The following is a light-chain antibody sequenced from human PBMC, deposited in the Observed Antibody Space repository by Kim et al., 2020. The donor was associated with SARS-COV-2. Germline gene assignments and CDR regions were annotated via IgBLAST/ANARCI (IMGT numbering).Light chain of an antibody. Sequence: EIVLTQSPGTLSLSSGERATLSCRASERLPRNYLAWFQQKPGQAPRLLIYDASSRATGVPDRFSGSGSGTDFTLTISRLEPEDFAVYFCQQYHWAPDTFGQGTKLEI. CDR1: ERLPRNY. CDR3: QQYHWAPDT. V-gene: IGKV3-20*01. CDR2: DAS. J-gene: IGKJ2*01.